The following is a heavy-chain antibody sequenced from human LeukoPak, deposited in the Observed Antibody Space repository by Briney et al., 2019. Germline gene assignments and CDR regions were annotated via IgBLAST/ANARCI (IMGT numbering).Heavy chain of an antibody. CDR2: IWYDGSNK. J-gene: IGHJ3*02. CDR3: AKDFYDILTGYYTEYAFDI. V-gene: IGHV3-33*06. CDR1: GFTFSSYG. Sequence: GGSLRLPCAASGFTFSSYGMHWVRQAPGKGLEWVAVIWYDGSNKYYADSVKGRFTISRDNSKNTLYLQMNSLRAEDTAVYYCAKDFYDILTGYYTEYAFDIWGQGTMVTVSS. D-gene: IGHD3-9*01.